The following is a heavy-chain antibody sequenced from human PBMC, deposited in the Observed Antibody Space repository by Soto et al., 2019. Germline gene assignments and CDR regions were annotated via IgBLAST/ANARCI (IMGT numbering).Heavy chain of an antibody. CDR1: GFTVSSNY. CDR2: FYSGGTT. V-gene: IGHV3-66*01. J-gene: IGHJ6*02. Sequence: GGSLRLSCAASGFTVSSNYMTWVRQAPGKGLDWVSVFYSGGTTYYADSVKGRFTISRDNSKNTLYLQMNSLRADDTAAYYCARDMSGGTYNYYYGMDVWGQGTTVTVSS. D-gene: IGHD1-26*01. CDR3: ARDMSGGTYNYYYGMDV.